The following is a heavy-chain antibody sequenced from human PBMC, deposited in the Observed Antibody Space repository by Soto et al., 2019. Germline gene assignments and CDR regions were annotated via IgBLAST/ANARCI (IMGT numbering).Heavy chain of an antibody. CDR2: IYYSGST. V-gene: IGHV4-39*01. CDR3: AEAGGYCSGGSCYSN. CDR1: GGSISSSSYY. J-gene: IGHJ4*02. Sequence: SETLSLTCTVSGGSISSSSYYWGWIRQPPGKGLEWIGSIYYSGSTYYNPSLKSRVTISVDTSKNQFSLKLSSVTAADTAVYYCAEAGGYCSGGSCYSNWGQGTLVTVSS. D-gene: IGHD2-15*01.